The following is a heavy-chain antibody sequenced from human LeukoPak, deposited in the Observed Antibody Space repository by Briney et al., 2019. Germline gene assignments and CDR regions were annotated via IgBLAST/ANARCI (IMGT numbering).Heavy chain of an antibody. Sequence: KHGASLKISCKGSGYSFTSYWIGWVRPLPGKGLEWMGIIYHGDSDTKYSPSFQGQVIISDNKSISTAYLQWSSLKASDTAMYYCARLGQPLPTDYWGQGTLVTVSS. CDR1: GYSFTSYW. CDR3: ARLGQPLPTDY. J-gene: IGHJ4*02. D-gene: IGHD2-2*01. CDR2: IYHGDSDT. V-gene: IGHV5-51*01.